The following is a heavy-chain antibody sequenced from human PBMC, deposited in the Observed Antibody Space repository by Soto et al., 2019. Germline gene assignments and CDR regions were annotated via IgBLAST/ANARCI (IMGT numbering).Heavy chain of an antibody. CDR1: GYTFTSYA. CDR3: ARGGSHDYGDYAVPGGSWFDP. CDR2: INAGNGNT. V-gene: IGHV1-3*01. J-gene: IGHJ5*02. Sequence: QVQLVQSGAEVKKPGASVKVSCKASGYTFTSYAMHWVRQAPGQRVEWMGWINAGNGNTKYSQKFQGRVTITRDTSARTAYMELSSMRSEDTAVYYCARGGSHDYGDYAVPGGSWFDPWGQGTLVTVSS. D-gene: IGHD4-17*01.